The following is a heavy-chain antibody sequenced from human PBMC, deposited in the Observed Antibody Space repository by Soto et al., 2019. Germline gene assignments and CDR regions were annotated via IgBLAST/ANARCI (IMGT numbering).Heavy chain of an antibody. V-gene: IGHV4-4*02. CDR2: IFHDGTA. J-gene: IGHJ6*02. CDR1: GVSISSGNW. CDR3: ARAPPGPSPRWDV. Sequence: SETLSLTCAVSGVSISSGNWWTWVRQSPQRGLEYIGEIFHDGTANYYPSFERRVAISVDTSKNQFSLKLTSVTAADTAIYFCARAPPGPSPRWDVWGQGTTVTVSS. D-gene: IGHD3-10*01.